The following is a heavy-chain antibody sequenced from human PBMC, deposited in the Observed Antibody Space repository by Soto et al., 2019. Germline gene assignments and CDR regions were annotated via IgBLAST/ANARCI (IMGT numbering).Heavy chain of an antibody. J-gene: IGHJ4*02. D-gene: IGHD2-2*01. CDR3: ARGGAAAALDF. Sequence: PGGSLRLSCATSGFTFRSYSMNWVRQAPGKGLVWVSFVYSDGSSTNYAESVKGRFTISRDNARNTVHLQMNSLTAEDTAVYYCARGGAAAALDFWGQGAPVTVSS. V-gene: IGHV3-74*01. CDR2: VYSDGSST. CDR1: GFTFRSYS.